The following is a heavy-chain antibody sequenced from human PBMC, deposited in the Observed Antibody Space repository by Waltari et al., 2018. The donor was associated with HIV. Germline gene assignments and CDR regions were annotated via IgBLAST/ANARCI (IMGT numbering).Heavy chain of an antibody. J-gene: IGHJ6*02. Sequence: QVQLVQSEDEVKKPGASVKVSCKASGYTFNSYGISWVRQAPGQGLEWMAGTRDGSGNTKYAQKFQARLTGATDMSTSTAYMELTRLTSDDTAVYYCGREYYYDQIYYYYGVDVWGQGTTVTVSS. D-gene: IGHD3-22*01. CDR2: TRDGSGNT. CDR1: GYTFNSYG. V-gene: IGHV1-18*01. CDR3: GREYYYDQIYYYYGVDV.